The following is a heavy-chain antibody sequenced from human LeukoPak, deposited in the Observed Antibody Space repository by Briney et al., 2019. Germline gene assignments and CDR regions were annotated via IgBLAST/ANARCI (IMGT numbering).Heavy chain of an antibody. CDR3: ARLDCGGDCYVDY. CDR1: GASFTSNY. Sequence: SETLSLTCTVSGASFTSNYWAWIRQPPGKGLEWIGYIYYSGTTTYNASPERRITMSVDMSRTQFSLRLNSVTATDTAVYYCARLDCGGDCYVDYWGQGTLVTVSS. CDR2: IYYSGTT. V-gene: IGHV4-59*08. J-gene: IGHJ4*02. D-gene: IGHD2-21*02.